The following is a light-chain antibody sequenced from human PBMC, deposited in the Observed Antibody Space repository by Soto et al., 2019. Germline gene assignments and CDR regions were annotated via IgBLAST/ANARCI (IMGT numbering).Light chain of an antibody. CDR2: AAS. CDR1: QSISSY. Sequence: DIQMTQSPSSLSASVGDRVTITCRASQSISSYLHWYQQKPGKAPKLLIYAASSLQSGVPSRLSGSGSGTDFTLTISSLQPEDFATHYCQRSFSTPLTFGGGTKVEIK. CDR3: QRSFSTPLT. V-gene: IGKV1-39*01. J-gene: IGKJ4*01.